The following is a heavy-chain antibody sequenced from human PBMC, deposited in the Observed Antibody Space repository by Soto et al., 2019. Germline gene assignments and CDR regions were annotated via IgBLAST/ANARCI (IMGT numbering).Heavy chain of an antibody. Sequence: QVQLRESGPGLVKSSETLSLTCTVSGGSISTYYWSWVRQPPGKGLEWIGYIYYSGTATYNPSLRSRVTIEVDTSKNQFSLRLSSVTAADTAVYYCARGDGIQLGSLAGRYYYHKMDVWGQGTTVTVYS. D-gene: IGHD1-1*01. CDR2: IYYSGTA. J-gene: IGHJ6*02. CDR1: GGSISTYY. CDR3: ARGDGIQLGSLAGRYYYHKMDV. V-gene: IGHV4-59*01.